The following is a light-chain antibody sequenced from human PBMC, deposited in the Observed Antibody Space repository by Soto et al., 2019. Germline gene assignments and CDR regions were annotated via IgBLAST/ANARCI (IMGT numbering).Light chain of an antibody. CDR3: QQYGGSPYT. CDR2: DAS. J-gene: IGKJ2*01. V-gene: IGKV3-20*01. Sequence: EIVLTQSPGTLSLSPGERATLSCRASQSVSSSYLAWYQKRPGQAPRLLIYDASSRATGIPDRFSGGGYGTDFTLTISRLEPEDFAVYYCQQYGGSPYTFGQGTKLEIK. CDR1: QSVSSSY.